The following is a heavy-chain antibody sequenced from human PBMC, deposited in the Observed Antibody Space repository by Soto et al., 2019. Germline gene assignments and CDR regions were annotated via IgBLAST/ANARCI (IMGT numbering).Heavy chain of an antibody. V-gene: IGHV1-8*01. CDR3: ALREAYCSGGSCPFDY. D-gene: IGHD2-15*01. CDR1: GYTFTSYD. J-gene: IGHJ4*02. Sequence: GASVKVSCKASGYTFTSYDINWVRQATGQGLEWMGWMNPNSGNTGYAQKFQGRVTMTRNTSISTAYMELSSLRSEDTAVYYCALREAYCSGGSCPFDYWGQGTLVTVSS. CDR2: MNPNSGNT.